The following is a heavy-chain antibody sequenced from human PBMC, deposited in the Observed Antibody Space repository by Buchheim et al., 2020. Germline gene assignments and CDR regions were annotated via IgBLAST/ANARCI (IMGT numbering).Heavy chain of an antibody. Sequence: EVQLVESGGGLVQPGGSLRLSCAASGFTFSSYSMNWVRQAPGKGLEWVSYISSSSSTIYYADSVKGRFTISRDNAKNSLYLQMNSLRAEDTAVYYYAREPKYYDILTGHYGGGMDVWGQGTT. J-gene: IGHJ6*02. CDR3: AREPKYYDILTGHYGGGMDV. V-gene: IGHV3-48*01. CDR1: GFTFSSYS. D-gene: IGHD3-9*01. CDR2: ISSSSSTI.